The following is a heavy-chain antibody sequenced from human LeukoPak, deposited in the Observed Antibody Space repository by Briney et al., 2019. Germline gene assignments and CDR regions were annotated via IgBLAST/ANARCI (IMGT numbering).Heavy chain of an antibody. J-gene: IGHJ5*02. V-gene: IGHV4-39*01. Sequence: PSETLSLTCTVSGGSFSSSSYYWGWIRQPPGKELKWIGSIYYSASTYYNPSLKSRVTISVYTSKTQFSLKLSSGTATDTAVYYCASRITMVRGPNANRFDPWGQGTLVTVSS. CDR1: GGSFSSSSYY. CDR2: IYYSAST. CDR3: ASRITMVRGPNANRFDP. D-gene: IGHD3-10*01.